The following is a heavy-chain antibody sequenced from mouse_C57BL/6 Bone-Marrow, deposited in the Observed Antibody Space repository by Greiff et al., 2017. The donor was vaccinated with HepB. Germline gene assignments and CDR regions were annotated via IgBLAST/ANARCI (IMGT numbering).Heavy chain of an antibody. CDR2: IRSKSNNYAT. J-gene: IGHJ4*01. Sequence: DVHLVESGGGLVQPKGSLKLSCAASGFSFNTYAMNWVRQAPGKGLEWVARIRSKSNNYATYYADSVKDRFTISRDDSESMLYLQMNNLKTEDTAMYYCVRHGYYGSSYDAMDYWGQGTSVTVSS. CDR3: VRHGYYGSSYDAMDY. V-gene: IGHV10-1*01. D-gene: IGHD1-1*01. CDR1: GFSFNTYA.